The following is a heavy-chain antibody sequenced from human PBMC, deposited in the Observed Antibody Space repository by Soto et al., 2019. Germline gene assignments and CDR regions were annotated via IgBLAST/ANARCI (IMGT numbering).Heavy chain of an antibody. CDR2: IDPSDSCT. D-gene: IGHD3-10*01. CDR1: GYSFISHW. J-gene: IGHJ4*02. V-gene: IGHV5-10-1*01. CDR3: ARHFGDY. Sequence: PVESLKISCTGSGYSFISHWISWVRQMPGKGLEWMGRIDPSDSCTNYSPSFQGHVTISADKSISTAYLQWSSLKASDTAMYYCARHFGDYWGQGTLVTVSS.